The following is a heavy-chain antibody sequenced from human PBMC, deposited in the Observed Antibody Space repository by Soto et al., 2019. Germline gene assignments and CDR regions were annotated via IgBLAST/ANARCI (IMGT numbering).Heavy chain of an antibody. D-gene: IGHD3-3*01. CDR2: MNPNSGNT. CDR1: GYTFTSYD. CDR3: ALGRTIFGVESDSFDP. Sequence: GASVKVSCKASGYTFTSYDINWVRQATGQGLEWMGWMNPNSGNTGYAQKFQGRVTMTRNTSISTAYMELSSLRSEDTAVYYCALGRTIFGVESDSFDPWGQGTLVTVSS. V-gene: IGHV1-8*01. J-gene: IGHJ5*02.